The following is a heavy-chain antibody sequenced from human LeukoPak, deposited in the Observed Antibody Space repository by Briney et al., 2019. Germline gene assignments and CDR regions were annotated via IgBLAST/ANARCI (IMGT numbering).Heavy chain of an antibody. CDR1: GYSFPSYD. CDR2: ISGYNGNT. Sequence: ASVKVSCKASGYSFPSYDITWVRQAPGQGLEWMERISGYNGNTKYAQKFQGRVTMTTDTSTSTAYMELRSLRSDDTAVYYCASSDCSSTSCYKLNAFDIWGQGTMVTVSS. V-gene: IGHV1-18*01. CDR3: ASSDCSSTSCYKLNAFDI. D-gene: IGHD2-2*02. J-gene: IGHJ3*02.